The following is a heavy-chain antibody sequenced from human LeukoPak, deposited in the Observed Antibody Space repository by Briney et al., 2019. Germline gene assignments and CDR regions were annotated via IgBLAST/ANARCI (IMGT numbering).Heavy chain of an antibody. V-gene: IGHV3-21*01. CDR3: ASYCSGGSCWVY. J-gene: IGHJ4*02. D-gene: IGHD2-15*01. CDR2: ISSSSSYI. CDR1: GFTFSTYA. Sequence: GGSLRLSCAASGFTFSTYAMSWVRQAPGKGLEWVSSISSSSSYISYADSVKGRFTISRDNAKNSLYLQMNSLRAEDTAVYYCASYCSGGSCWVYWGQGTLVTVSS.